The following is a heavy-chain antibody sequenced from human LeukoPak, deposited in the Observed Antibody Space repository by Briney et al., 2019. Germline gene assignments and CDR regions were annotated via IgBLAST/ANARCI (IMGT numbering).Heavy chain of an antibody. J-gene: IGHJ6*03. CDR2: ILHIFGTA. CDR1: GRIFSRYA. CDR3: ARDVGGIRGHYYYYYMDV. D-gene: IGHD1-14*01. Sequence: AWVKLSYKASGRIFSRYAIRWVRQPRGQGLEWVGGILHIFGTANNAQKFQGRVTTTADKSTSTAYMELSSLRSEDTAVYYCARDVGGIRGHYYYYYMDVWGRGTTVTVSS. V-gene: IGHV1-69*06.